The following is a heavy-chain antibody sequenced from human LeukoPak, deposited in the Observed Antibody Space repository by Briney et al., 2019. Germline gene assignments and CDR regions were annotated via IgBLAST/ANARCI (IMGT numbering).Heavy chain of an antibody. CDR3: ARVSLPYSSPEGTYYMDV. Sequence: PSETLSLTCTVSGGSISSSSYYWGWIRQPPGKGLEWIGSIYYSGSTYYNPSLKSRVTISVDTSKNQFSLKLSSVTAADTAVYYCARVSLPYSSPEGTYYMDVWGKGTTVTISS. CDR2: IYYSGST. D-gene: IGHD6-13*01. V-gene: IGHV4-39*07. J-gene: IGHJ6*03. CDR1: GGSISSSSYY.